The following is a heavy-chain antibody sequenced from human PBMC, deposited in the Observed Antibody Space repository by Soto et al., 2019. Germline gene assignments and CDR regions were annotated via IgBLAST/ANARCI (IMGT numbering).Heavy chain of an antibody. J-gene: IGHJ6*02. Sequence: SETLSLTCTVSGGSISRYYWSWIRQPPGKGLEWIGYIYYSGSNNYNPSLKSRVTISVDTSKNQFSLKLSSVTAADTAVYYCARVLYDSSGYPRSGYYYYGMDVWGQRTTVTV. D-gene: IGHD3-22*01. CDR1: GGSISRYY. V-gene: IGHV4-59*01. CDR2: IYYSGSN. CDR3: ARVLYDSSGYPRSGYYYYGMDV.